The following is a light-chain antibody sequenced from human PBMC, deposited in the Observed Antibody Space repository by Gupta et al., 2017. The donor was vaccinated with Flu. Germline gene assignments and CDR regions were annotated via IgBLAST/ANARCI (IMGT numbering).Light chain of an antibody. CDR3: GSSTGKTTPYV. V-gene: IGLV2-14*01. J-gene: IGLJ1*01. CDR2: AVT. Sequence: GGGYNSVSWFQQHPGEVPKLLLYAVTHRPSGVSDRFSGSKSGNTASLTISGLQAEDEADYYCGSSTGKTTPYVFGTGTTVTVL. CDR1: GGGYNS.